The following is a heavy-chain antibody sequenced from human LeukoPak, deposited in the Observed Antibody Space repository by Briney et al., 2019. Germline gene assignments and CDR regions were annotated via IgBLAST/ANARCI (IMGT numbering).Heavy chain of an antibody. J-gene: IGHJ4*02. Sequence: GGSLGLSCAASGFTFSNAWMSWVRQAPGKGLEWVGRIKSKTDGGTTDYAAPVKGRFTISRGDSKNTLYLQMNSLKTEDTAVYYCTTAVGAAIRKYFDYWGQGTLVTVSS. CDR1: GFTFSNAW. CDR2: IKSKTDGGTT. CDR3: TTAVGAAIRKYFDY. D-gene: IGHD1-26*01. V-gene: IGHV3-15*01.